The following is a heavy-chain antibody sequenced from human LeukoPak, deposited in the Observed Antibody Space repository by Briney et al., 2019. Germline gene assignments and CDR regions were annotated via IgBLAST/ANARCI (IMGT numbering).Heavy chain of an antibody. Sequence: PGGSLRLSCAASRFTFSNYWMSWVRQAPGKGLEWVANIQKDGSDKYYVDSVKGRFTISRDSAEKSLYLQMNSLRVEDTAVYYCATFSRQQLLDDVFDIWGRGTVVTVSS. CDR3: ATFSRQQLLDDVFDI. J-gene: IGHJ3*02. CDR2: IQKDGSDK. V-gene: IGHV3-7*01. D-gene: IGHD6-13*01. CDR1: RFTFSNYW.